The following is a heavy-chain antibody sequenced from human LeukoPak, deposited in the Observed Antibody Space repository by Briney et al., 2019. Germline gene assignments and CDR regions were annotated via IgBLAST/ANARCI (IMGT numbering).Heavy chain of an antibody. CDR1: GGSISSSNW. Sequence: SETLSLTCAVSGGSISSSNWWSWVRQPPGKGLEWIGEIYHSGSTNYNPSLKSRVTISLDTSRNQFSLKLNSVTAADTAVYYCAKSNGYGLVDIWGQGTMVTVSS. CDR3: AKSNGYGLVDI. V-gene: IGHV4-4*02. J-gene: IGHJ3*02. D-gene: IGHD3-10*01. CDR2: IYHSGST.